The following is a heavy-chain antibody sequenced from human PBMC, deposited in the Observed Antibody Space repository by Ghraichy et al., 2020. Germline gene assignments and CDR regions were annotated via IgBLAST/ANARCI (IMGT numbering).Heavy chain of an antibody. V-gene: IGHV4-34*01. CDR3: ASNIVGAR. D-gene: IGHD1-26*01. J-gene: IGHJ4*02. CDR1: GGSFSGYY. Sequence: SQTLSLTCAVYGGSFSGYYWSWFRQPPGKGLEWIGEINHSGSTNYNPSLKSRVTISVDTSKNQFSLKLSSVTAADTAVYYCASNIVGARWGQGTLVTVSS. CDR2: INHSGST.